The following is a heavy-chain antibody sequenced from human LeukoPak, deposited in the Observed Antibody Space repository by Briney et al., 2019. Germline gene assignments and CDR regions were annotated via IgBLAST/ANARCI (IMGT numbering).Heavy chain of an antibody. CDR3: AKWGDYDILTGYYDPDY. Sequence: GGSLRLSCAASGFTFKNYAMSWVRQAPGKGLKWVSAITGSGGTTFYADSVKGRFTISRDNSKNTLCLQMNSLRAEDTAVYYCAKWGDYDILTGYYDPDYWGQGTLVTVSS. CDR1: GFTFKNYA. D-gene: IGHD3-9*01. CDR2: ITGSGGTT. J-gene: IGHJ4*02. V-gene: IGHV3-23*01.